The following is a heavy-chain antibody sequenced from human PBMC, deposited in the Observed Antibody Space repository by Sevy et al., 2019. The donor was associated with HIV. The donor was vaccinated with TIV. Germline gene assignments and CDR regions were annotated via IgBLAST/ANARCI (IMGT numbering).Heavy chain of an antibody. CDR1: GFSLSTSGVG. CDR2: IYWNDDK. V-gene: IGHV2-5*01. Sequence: SGPTLVNPTQTLTLTCTFSGFSLSTSGVGVGWILQPPGKALEWLALIYWNDDKRYSPSLKSRLTITKDTSKNQVVLTMTNMDPVDTATYYCAHRRSQLWLRGYYYGMDVWGQGTTVTVSS. CDR3: AHRRSQLWLRGYYYGMDV. D-gene: IGHD5-18*01. J-gene: IGHJ6*02.